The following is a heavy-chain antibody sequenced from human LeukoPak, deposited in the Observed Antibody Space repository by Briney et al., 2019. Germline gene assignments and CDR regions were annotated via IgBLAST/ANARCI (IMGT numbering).Heavy chain of an antibody. J-gene: IGHJ3*02. Sequence: GGSLRLSCAASGFTFSSYGMNWVRRAPGKGLEWVSYIWSSGSTMYYADSVKGRFAISRDNAKNSLYLQMNSLRAEDTAVYYCAKDTLLDIWGQGTMVTVSS. CDR1: GFTFSSYG. CDR2: IWSSGSTM. V-gene: IGHV3-48*03. CDR3: AKDTLLDI.